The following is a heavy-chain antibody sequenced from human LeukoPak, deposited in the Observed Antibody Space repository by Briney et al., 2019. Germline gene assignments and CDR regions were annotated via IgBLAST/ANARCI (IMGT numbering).Heavy chain of an antibody. CDR1: GYTFTSYG. Sequence: ASVKVSCKASGYTFTSYGISWVRQAPGQGLEWMGWISAYNGNTNYAQKLQGRVTMTTDTSTSTAYMELRSLRSDDTAVYYCARAERATYDYVWGSLDYWGQGTLVTVSS. J-gene: IGHJ4*02. CDR3: ARAERATYDYVWGSLDY. V-gene: IGHV1-18*01. D-gene: IGHD3-16*01. CDR2: ISAYNGNT.